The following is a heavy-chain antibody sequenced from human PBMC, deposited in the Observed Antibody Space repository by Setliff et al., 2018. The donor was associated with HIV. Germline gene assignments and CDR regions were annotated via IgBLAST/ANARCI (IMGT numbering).Heavy chain of an antibody. J-gene: IGHJ5*02. D-gene: IGHD2-2*01. CDR2: VYYSGST. CDR1: GDSISGYY. V-gene: IGHV4-59*01. CDR3: ARGGTSSNWFDP. Sequence: PSETLSLTCTVSGDSISGYYWSWVRQPPGKGLEWIGYVYYSGSTNYNPSLKSRVTLSFDTSKNNFSLNLNSVTATDTAVYYCARGGTSSNWFDPWGQGTLVTVTS.